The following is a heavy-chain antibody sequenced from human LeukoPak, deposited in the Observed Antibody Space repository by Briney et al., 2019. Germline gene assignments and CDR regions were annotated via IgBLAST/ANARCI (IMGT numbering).Heavy chain of an antibody. D-gene: IGHD3-9*01. CDR1: GGSFRGYY. J-gene: IGHJ4*02. CDR3: ARVDYDILTDKDRRFDY. CDR2: INHSGST. V-gene: IGHV4-34*01. Sequence: PSETLSLTCAVYGGSFRGYYWSWIRQPPGKGLEWIGEINHSGSTNYNPSLKSRVTISVDTSKNQFSLKLSSVTAADTAVYYCARVDYDILTDKDRRFDYWGQGTLVTVSS.